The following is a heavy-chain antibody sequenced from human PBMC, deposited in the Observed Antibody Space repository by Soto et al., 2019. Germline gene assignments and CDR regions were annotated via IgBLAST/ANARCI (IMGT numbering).Heavy chain of an antibody. CDR2: ISFYNGHT. CDR1: GDTVTKYG. J-gene: IGHJ4*02. D-gene: IGHD6-19*01. CDR3: ASATSIAVAGKET. Sequence: QVQLVQSGGEVKKPGASVKVSCKASGDTVTKYGISWVRQAPGQGLEWLGWISFYNGHTNYALKFQDRITFTTDTSTHTASMELRSLTSDDTAVYYCASATSIAVAGKETWGQGTLVSVSS. V-gene: IGHV1-18*01.